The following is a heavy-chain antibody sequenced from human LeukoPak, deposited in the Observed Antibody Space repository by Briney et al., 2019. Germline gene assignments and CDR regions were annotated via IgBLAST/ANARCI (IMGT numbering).Heavy chain of an antibody. V-gene: IGHV3-30-3*01. CDR2: ISYDGSNK. Sequence: GGSLSLSCAASGFTLSSYAVHWVRQAPGKGREWVAFISYDGSNKYYADSVKGLFTISRDNSKNTLYLQMNSLRAEDTAVYYCARRPVVPARGYYGMDVWGQGPRSPSP. CDR3: ARRPVVPARGYYGMDV. CDR1: GFTLSSYA. J-gene: IGHJ6*02. D-gene: IGHD2-2*01.